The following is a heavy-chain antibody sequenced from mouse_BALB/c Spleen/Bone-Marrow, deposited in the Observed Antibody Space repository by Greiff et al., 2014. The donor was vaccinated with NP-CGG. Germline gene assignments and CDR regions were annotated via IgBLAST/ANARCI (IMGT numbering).Heavy chain of an antibody. CDR3: ARGTVVAYYYAMDY. CDR2: INPSTGYT. V-gene: IGHV1-7*01. D-gene: IGHD1-1*01. CDR1: GYTFTSYW. Sequence: VQLQQSGAELAKPGASVKMSCRAPGYTFTSYWMHWVKQRPGQGLEWIGYINPSTGYTEYNQKFKDKATLTADKSSSTAYMQLSSLTSEDSAVYYCARGTVVAYYYAMDYWGQGTSVTVSS. J-gene: IGHJ4*01.